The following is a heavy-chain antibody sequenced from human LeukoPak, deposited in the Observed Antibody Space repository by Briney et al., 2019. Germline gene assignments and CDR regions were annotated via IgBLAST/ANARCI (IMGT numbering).Heavy chain of an antibody. J-gene: IGHJ4*02. Sequence: GESLRISCKGSGNSFTSYWICWVRQIPGKVLEWMGIIYPGDSDTRYSPSFQGQVTISADKSMSTAYLQWSSLKASDTAMYYCATSSWRSSYSFDYWGQGTLVTVSS. V-gene: IGHV5-51*01. CDR2: IYPGDSDT. D-gene: IGHD6-13*01. CDR3: ATSSWRSSYSFDY. CDR1: GNSFTSYW.